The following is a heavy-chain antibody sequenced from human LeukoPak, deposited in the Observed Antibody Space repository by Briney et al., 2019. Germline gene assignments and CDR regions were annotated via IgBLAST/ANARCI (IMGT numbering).Heavy chain of an antibody. CDR2: ISSSSSYM. CDR3: ARDVVEYCSGGSCSRYDY. V-gene: IGHV3-21*01. D-gene: IGHD2-15*01. J-gene: IGHJ4*02. CDR1: GLTLSSSS. Sequence: GGCLRLSCAASGLTLSSSSVESVRQARGKGLECVSSISSSSSYMYYIDSVKGRFTSSRDNAKHSLYLQMNSLRAEDTAVYYCARDVVEYCSGGSCSRYDYWGQGTLVTVSS.